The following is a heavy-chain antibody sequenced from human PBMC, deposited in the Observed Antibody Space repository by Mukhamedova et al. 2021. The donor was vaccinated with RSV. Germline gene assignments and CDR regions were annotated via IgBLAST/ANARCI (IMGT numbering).Heavy chain of an antibody. J-gene: IGHJ3*02. Sequence: TISRDNAKNSLYLQMNSLRAEDTAVYYCAREDGYNAFDIWGQGTMVTVSS. CDR3: AREDGYNAFDI. V-gene: IGHV3-48*03. D-gene: IGHD5-24*01.